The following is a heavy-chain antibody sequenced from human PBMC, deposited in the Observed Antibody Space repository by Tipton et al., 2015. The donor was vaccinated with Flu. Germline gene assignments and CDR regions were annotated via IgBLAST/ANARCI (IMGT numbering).Heavy chain of an antibody. V-gene: IGHV4-34*01. J-gene: IGHJ5*02. CDR1: DGSFLNYV. CDR3: ARFGSYPRNWFDP. Sequence: QVQLVQSGGGVVRPGRSLRLSCAVNDGSFLNYVWTWIRQSPGKGLEWIGETNHSGGTKYNPSLKSRVTISLDTSKNHFFLNLTSMTAADTAMYYCARFGSYPRNWFDPWGQGTLVTVSS. CDR2: TNHSGGT. D-gene: IGHD1-26*01.